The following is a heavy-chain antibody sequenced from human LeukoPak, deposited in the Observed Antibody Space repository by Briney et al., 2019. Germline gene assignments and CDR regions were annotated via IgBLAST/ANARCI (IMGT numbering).Heavy chain of an antibody. CDR3: ARGGYCSSTSCYNWRDIDY. J-gene: IGHJ4*02. CDR1: GFTFSSYA. CDR2: ISNDGSTT. D-gene: IGHD2-2*01. V-gene: IGHV3-30*14. Sequence: GGSLRLSCAASGFTFSSYAMHWVRQAPGKGLEWVALISNDGSTTYYADSVKGRFTISRENAKNSLYLQMNSLRAGDTAVYYCARGGYCSSTSCYNWRDIDYWGQGTLVTVSS.